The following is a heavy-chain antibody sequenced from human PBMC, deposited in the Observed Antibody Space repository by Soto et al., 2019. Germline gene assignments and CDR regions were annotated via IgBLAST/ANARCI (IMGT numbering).Heavy chain of an antibody. CDR3: ARPRDVAERGFRGHGWYFDV. CDR2: IYYAAIS. V-gene: IGHV4-59*08. D-gene: IGHD5-12*01. J-gene: IGHJ2*01. CDR1: GESITGYF. Sequence: QVRLQESGPGLVQPSETLSLTCSVSGESITGYFWSWIRQPPGKALEWIGHIYYAAISKYNPSLASHVTMSVDTTKNEFSLSLTSVTAADTAVYYCARPRDVAERGFRGHGWYFDVWGRGALVVVSS.